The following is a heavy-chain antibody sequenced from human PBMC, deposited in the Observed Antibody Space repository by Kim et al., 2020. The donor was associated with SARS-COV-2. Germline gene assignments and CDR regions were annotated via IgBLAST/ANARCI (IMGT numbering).Heavy chain of an antibody. Sequence: SETLSLTCAVYGGSFSGYYWSWIRQPPGKGLEWIGEIKHSGSTNYNPSLKSRVTISVDTSKNQFSLKLSSVTAADTAVYYFAGATITIFGVDYGMDVWGQGTTGPVSS. V-gene: IGHV4-34*01. CDR2: IKHSGST. CDR1: GGSFSGYY. D-gene: IGHD3-3*01. CDR3: AGATITIFGVDYGMDV. J-gene: IGHJ6*02.